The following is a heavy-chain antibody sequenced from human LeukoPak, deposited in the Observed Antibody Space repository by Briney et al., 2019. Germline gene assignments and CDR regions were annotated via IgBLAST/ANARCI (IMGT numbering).Heavy chain of an antibody. CDR2: IYYSGST. J-gene: IGHJ4*02. D-gene: IGHD6-19*01. Sequence: SETLSLTCTVSGGSISSYYWSWIRQPPGKGLEWIGYIYYSGSTNYNPSLKSRVTISVDTSKNQFSLKLSSVTAADTAVYYCARGHLLYSSGWYRYWGQGTLVTVSS. CDR1: GGSISSYY. CDR3: ARGHLLYSSGWYRY. V-gene: IGHV4-59*12.